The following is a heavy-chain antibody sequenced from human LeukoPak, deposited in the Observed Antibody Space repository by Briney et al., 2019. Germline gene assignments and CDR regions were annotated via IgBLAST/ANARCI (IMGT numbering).Heavy chain of an antibody. V-gene: IGHV4-39*01. J-gene: IGHJ5*02. Sequence: SETLSLTCTVSGGSISSSSYYWGWIRQPPGKGLEWIGSIYYSGSTYYNPSLKSRVTISVDTSKNQFSLKLSSVTAADTAVYYCASDPSPAYYDFWSGYFNNWFDPWGQGTLVTVSS. D-gene: IGHD3-3*01. CDR1: GGSISSSSYY. CDR3: ASDPSPAYYDFWSGYFNNWFDP. CDR2: IYYSGST.